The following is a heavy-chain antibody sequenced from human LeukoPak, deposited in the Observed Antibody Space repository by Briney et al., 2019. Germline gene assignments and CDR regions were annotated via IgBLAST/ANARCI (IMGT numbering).Heavy chain of an antibody. CDR1: GYTFTGYY. J-gene: IGHJ4*02. CDR3: ARGGVSYFDY. CDR2: INPNSGGT. V-gene: IGHV1-2*02. D-gene: IGHD3-10*01. Sequence: ASVKVSCKASGYTFTGYYIHWVRQAPGQGLEWMGWINPNSGGTSYAQKFQGRVTMSVDTSKNQFSLKLSSVTAADTAVYYCARGGVSYFDYWGQGTLVTVSS.